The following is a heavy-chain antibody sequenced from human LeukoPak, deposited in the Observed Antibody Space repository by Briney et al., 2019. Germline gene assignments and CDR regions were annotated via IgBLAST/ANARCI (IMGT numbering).Heavy chain of an antibody. CDR1: GFTFSSYW. D-gene: IGHD3-3*01. Sequence: GGSLRLSCAASGFTFSSYWMSWVHQAPGKGLEWVANIKQDGSEKYYVDSVKGRFTISRDNAKNSLYLQMNSLRAEDTAVYYCAREVAGSYYDFWSGYYTGTGFDYWGQGTLVTVSS. CDR3: AREVAGSYYDFWSGYYTGTGFDY. V-gene: IGHV3-7*01. CDR2: IKQDGSEK. J-gene: IGHJ4*02.